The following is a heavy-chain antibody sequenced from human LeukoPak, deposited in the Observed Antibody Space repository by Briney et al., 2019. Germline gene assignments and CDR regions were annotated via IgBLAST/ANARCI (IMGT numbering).Heavy chain of an antibody. CDR1: GFTFSSYA. V-gene: IGHV3-23*01. CDR2: LSGSGGST. Sequence: SLILSSAASGFTFSSYAMSWFRQPPAKRLQWVSALSGSGGSTYYADSVKGRFTISRDNSKNTLYLQMNSLTAEDTAVYYSAKIGTRGRLGYPPYFDYWGQGTLVTVSS. CDR3: AKIGTRGRLGYPPYFDY. J-gene: IGHJ4*02. D-gene: IGHD5-18*01.